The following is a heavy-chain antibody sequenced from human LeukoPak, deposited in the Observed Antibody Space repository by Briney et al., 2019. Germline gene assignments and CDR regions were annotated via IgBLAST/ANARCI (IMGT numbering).Heavy chain of an antibody. V-gene: IGHV1-8*02. D-gene: IGHD3-9*01. CDR3: ARGTKLRYFGMCY. CDR1: GGTFSSYA. J-gene: IGHJ4*02. Sequence: ASVKVSCKASGGTFSSYAISWVRQAPGQGLEWMGWIHTYNGNTGYAQKFQGRVTMTRNTSISTAYMELSSLRSEDTAVYYCARGTKLRYFGMCYWGQGTLVTVSS. CDR2: IHTYNGNT.